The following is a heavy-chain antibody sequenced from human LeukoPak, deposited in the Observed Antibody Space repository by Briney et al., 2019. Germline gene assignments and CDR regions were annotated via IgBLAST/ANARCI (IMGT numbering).Heavy chain of an antibody. CDR1: GYTFTSYY. D-gene: IGHD3-3*01. CDR2: INPSGGST. V-gene: IGHV1-46*01. CDR3: ARVATGDVNYDFWSGYWSDY. J-gene: IGHJ4*02. Sequence: ASVKVSCKASGYTFTSYYMHWVRQAPGQGLEWMGIINPSGGSTSYAQKFQGRVTMTRDTSTSTVYMELSSLRSEDTAVYYCARVATGDVNYDFWSGYWSDYWGQGTLVTVSS.